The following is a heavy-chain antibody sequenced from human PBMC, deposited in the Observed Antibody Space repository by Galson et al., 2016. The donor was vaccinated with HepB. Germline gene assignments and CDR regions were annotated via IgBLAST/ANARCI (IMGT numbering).Heavy chain of an antibody. CDR3: AKGTTRLGDN. V-gene: IGHV3-23*01. D-gene: IGHD1-26*01. J-gene: IGHJ4*02. CDR1: GFAFGVYG. CDR2: ISTSGGST. Sequence: SLRLSCAASGFAFGVYGMTWVRQAPRKGLEWVAAISTSGGSTDYADSVKGRFTISRDNSKNMLYLQMNSLRVGDTALYYCAKGTTRLGDNWGQGIQVTVSS.